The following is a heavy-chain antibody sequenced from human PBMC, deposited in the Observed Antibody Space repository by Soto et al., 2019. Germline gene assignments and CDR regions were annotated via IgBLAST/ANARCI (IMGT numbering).Heavy chain of an antibody. V-gene: IGHV3-23*01. CDR1: GFTFSNYA. J-gene: IGHJ1*01. D-gene: IGHD2-8*01. CDR2: ISGRGRGT. CDR3: AYCTKGEGCNETH. Sequence: GGSLRLSCAASGFTFSNYAMSWVRQALGKGLEWVSTISGRGRGTYYADSVKGRFTISRDNSKNMLYLQMNSLRVEDTAIYYCAYCTKGEGCNETHGGQGALVTVSS.